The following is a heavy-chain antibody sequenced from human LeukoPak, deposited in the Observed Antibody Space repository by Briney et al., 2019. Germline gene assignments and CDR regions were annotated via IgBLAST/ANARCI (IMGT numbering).Heavy chain of an antibody. V-gene: IGHV4-39*01. J-gene: IGHJ4*02. Sequence: SETLSLTCTVSGGSISSSSYYWGWIRQPPGKGLEWIGSIYYSGSTYYNPSLKSRVTISVDTSKNQFSLKLSSVTAADTAVYYCARGLQTTPYVSYFDYWGQGTLVTVSS. CDR3: ARGLQTTPYVSYFDY. CDR2: IYYSGST. CDR1: GGSISSSSYY. D-gene: IGHD4-11*01.